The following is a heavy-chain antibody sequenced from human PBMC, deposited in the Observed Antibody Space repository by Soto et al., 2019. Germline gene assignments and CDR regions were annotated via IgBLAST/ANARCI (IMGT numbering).Heavy chain of an antibody. CDR3: ARVEQQLGDYYYYGMDV. CDR2: INPSGGST. D-gene: IGHD6-13*01. Sequence: ASVKVSCKASGYTFTSYYMHWVRQAPGQGLEWMGIINPSGGSTSYAQKFQGRVTMTRDTSTSTVYMELSSPRSEDTAVYYCARVEQQLGDYYYYGMDVWGQGTTVTVSS. J-gene: IGHJ6*02. CDR1: GYTFTSYY. V-gene: IGHV1-46*03.